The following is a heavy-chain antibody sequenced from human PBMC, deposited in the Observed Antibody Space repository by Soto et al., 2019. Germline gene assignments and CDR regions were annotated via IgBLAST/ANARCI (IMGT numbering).Heavy chain of an antibody. J-gene: IGHJ6*02. V-gene: IGHV1-18*01. CDR3: ARGITPVTEYYYYGMEV. Sequence: VKIACKAPVYTFTSYGITWVRQAPGQGLEWMGWISAYNGNTNYSQKLQGRVTMTTDTSTSTAYMELRSLRSDDTAVYYCARGITPVTEYYYYGMEVWGQGTTVTVS. CDR2: ISAYNGNT. CDR1: VYTFTSYG. D-gene: IGHD4-17*01.